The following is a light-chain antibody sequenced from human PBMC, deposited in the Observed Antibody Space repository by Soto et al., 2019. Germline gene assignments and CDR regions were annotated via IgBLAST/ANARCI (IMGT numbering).Light chain of an antibody. Sequence: EIVMTQSPATLSVSPGERATLSCRASQSVSSNLAWYQQKPGQAPRRLIYGASTRATGIPARFSGSGSGTEFTLTISSLQSEDFAFYYCQKYNNWPPWTFGQWTKVEIK. CDR1: QSVSSN. V-gene: IGKV3-15*01. J-gene: IGKJ1*01. CDR3: QKYNNWPPWT. CDR2: GAS.